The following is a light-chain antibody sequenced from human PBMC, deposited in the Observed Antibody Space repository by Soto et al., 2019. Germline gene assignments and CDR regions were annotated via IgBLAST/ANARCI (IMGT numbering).Light chain of an antibody. CDR1: QGISSY. V-gene: IGKV1-8*01. CDR2: AAS. Sequence: AIRMTPSTSSFSASTGERVTITCRASQGISSYLAWYQQKPGKAPKLLIYAASTLQSGVPSRFSGSGSGTDFTLTISCLQSEDFATYYCQQYYSYPLTFGGRTKVDIK. CDR3: QQYYSYPLT. J-gene: IGKJ4*01.